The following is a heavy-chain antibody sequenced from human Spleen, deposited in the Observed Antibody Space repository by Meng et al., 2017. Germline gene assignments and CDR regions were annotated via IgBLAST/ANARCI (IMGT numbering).Heavy chain of an antibody. CDR3: VRSSGWVRTGFDP. CDR2: IGHSGFT. J-gene: IGHJ5*02. V-gene: IGHV4-39*01. CDR1: GGSISTSGYY. Sequence: QPQLQESGPGLVKPSEALSLTCSFSGGSISTSGYYWGWIRQPPGKGLEWIGSIGHSGFTYYTPSLKSRVTVSIDTSKSQFSLTLTSVTAADTAVYYCVRSSGWVRTGFDPWGQGTLVTVSS. D-gene: IGHD6-19*01.